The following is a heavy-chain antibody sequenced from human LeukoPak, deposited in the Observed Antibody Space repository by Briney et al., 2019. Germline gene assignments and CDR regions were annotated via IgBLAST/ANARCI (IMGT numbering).Heavy chain of an antibody. D-gene: IGHD1-26*01. CDR3: ARSSGSYWIYDY. V-gene: IGHV3-30*04. CDR1: RFTFSTYA. Sequence: GGSLRLSCAASRFTFSTYAMSWVRQAPGKGLEWVAVISYDGSNKYYADSVKGRFTISRDNSKNTLYLQMNSLRAEDTAVYYCARSSGSYWIYDYWGQGTLVTVSS. J-gene: IGHJ4*02. CDR2: ISYDGSNK.